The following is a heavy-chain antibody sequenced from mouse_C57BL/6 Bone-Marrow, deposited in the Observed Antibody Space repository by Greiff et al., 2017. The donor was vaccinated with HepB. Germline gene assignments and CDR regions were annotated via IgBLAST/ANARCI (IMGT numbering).Heavy chain of an antibody. CDR3: AGYGNYDY. Sequence: QVQLQQSGPELVKPGASVKISCKASGYAFSSSWMQWVKQRPGKGLEWIGRIYPGDGDTNYNGKFKGKATLTADKSSSTAYMQLSSLTSEDSAVYFCAGYGNYDYWGQGTTLTVSS. J-gene: IGHJ2*01. V-gene: IGHV1-82*01. CDR2: IYPGDGDT. CDR1: GYAFSSSW. D-gene: IGHD2-1*01.